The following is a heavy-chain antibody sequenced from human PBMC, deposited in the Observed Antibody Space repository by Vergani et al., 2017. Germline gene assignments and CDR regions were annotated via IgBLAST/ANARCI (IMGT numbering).Heavy chain of an antibody. Sequence: QVQLVESGGGVVQPGRSLRLSCAASGFTFSSYGMHWVRQAPGKGLEWVAVISYDGSNKYYADSVKGRFTISRDNSKNTLYLQMNSLRAEDTAVYYCAKASPAAAMVDYWGQGTLVTVSS. CDR3: AKASPAAAMVDY. J-gene: IGHJ4*02. D-gene: IGHD2-2*01. CDR1: GFTFSSYG. V-gene: IGHV3-30*18. CDR2: ISYDGSNK.